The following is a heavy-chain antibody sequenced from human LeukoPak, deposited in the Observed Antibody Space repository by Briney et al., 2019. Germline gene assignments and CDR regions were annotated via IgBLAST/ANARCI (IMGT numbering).Heavy chain of an antibody. CDR2: IKQDGSDK. V-gene: IGHV3-7*02. Sequence: PGGSLRLSCAASGFTFSSYWMSWVRQAPGKGLEWVANIKQDGSDKYYVDSVKGRFTISRDNAKNSLYLQMNSLRAEDTAVYYCARCAERIHDPENYFDYWGQGTPVTVSS. CDR1: GFTFSSYW. D-gene: IGHD1-1*01. J-gene: IGHJ4*02. CDR3: ARCAERIHDPENYFDY.